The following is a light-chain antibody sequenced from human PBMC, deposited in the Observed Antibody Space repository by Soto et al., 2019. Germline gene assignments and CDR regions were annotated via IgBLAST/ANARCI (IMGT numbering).Light chain of an antibody. J-gene: IGKJ4*01. Sequence: EIVLTQSPGTLSLSPGERATVSCRASQSVSSSYLAWYQHKPGQAPRLLISGASNRAAGIPDRFSGSGSGTDFTLTISRLEPEDFAVYYCQQRTSWPTFGGGTKVEIK. V-gene: IGKV3D-20*02. CDR3: QQRTSWPT. CDR1: QSVSSSY. CDR2: GAS.